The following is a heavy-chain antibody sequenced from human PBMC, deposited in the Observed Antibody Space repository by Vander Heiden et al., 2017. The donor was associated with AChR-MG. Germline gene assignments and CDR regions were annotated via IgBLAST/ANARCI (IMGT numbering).Heavy chain of an antibody. CDR3: ARAYCSGGSCYSEATTERDY. CDR2: INHSGST. D-gene: IGHD2-15*01. J-gene: IGHJ4*02. V-gene: IGHV4-34*01. Sequence: QVQLQQWGAGLLKPSETLSLTCAVYGGSFSGYYWSWIRQPPGKGLEWIGEINHSGSTNYNPSLKSRVTISVDTSKNQFSLKLSSVTAADTAVYYCARAYCSGGSCYSEATTERDYWGQGTLVTVSS. CDR1: GGSFSGYY.